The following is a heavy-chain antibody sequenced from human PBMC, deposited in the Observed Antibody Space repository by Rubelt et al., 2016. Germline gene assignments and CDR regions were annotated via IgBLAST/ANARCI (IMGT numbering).Heavy chain of an antibody. CDR1: GFTFSSYS. CDR3: TTDTAMDNDFDY. V-gene: IGHV3-15*07. CDR2: IKSKTDGGTT. Sequence: EVQLVESGGGLVQPGGSLRLSCAASGFTFSSYSMNWVRQAPGKGLEWVGRIKSKTDGGTTDYAAPVKGGFTISRDDSKNTLYLQMNSLKTEDTAVYYCTTDTAMDNDFDYWGQGTLVTVSS. D-gene: IGHD5-18*01. J-gene: IGHJ4*02.